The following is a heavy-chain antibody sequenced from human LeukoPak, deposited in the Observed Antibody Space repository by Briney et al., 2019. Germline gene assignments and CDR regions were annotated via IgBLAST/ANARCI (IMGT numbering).Heavy chain of an antibody. V-gene: IGHV1-69*05. CDR1: GGTFSSYA. D-gene: IGHD3-10*01. CDR2: IIPIFGTA. CDR3: ATGRFGESGMDV. Sequence: SVKVSCKASGGTFSSYAISWVRQAPGQGLEWMGGIIPIFGTANYAQKFQGRVTITTDESTSTAYMELSSLRSEDTAVYYCATGRFGESGMDVWGQGTTVTVSS. J-gene: IGHJ6*02.